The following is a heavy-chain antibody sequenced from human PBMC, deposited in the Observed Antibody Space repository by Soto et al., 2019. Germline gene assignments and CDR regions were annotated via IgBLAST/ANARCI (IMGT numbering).Heavy chain of an antibody. CDR1: GYTFTSYA. Sequence: QVQLVQSGAEEKKPGASVRVSCKASGYTFTSYAMHWVRQAPGQRLEWMGWINAGNGNTKYSHKFQGRVTITRDTSASTVYMELSSLRSEDTAVYYCATCILRDATPYYFYYGMDVWGQGTTVTVSS. CDR3: ATCILRDATPYYFYYGMDV. D-gene: IGHD2-15*01. J-gene: IGHJ6*01. V-gene: IGHV1-3*05. CDR2: INAGNGNT.